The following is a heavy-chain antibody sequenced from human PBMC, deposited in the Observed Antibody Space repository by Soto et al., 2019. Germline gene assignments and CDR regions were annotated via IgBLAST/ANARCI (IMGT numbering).Heavy chain of an antibody. D-gene: IGHD3-22*01. CDR1: GGSISSGGYY. Sequence: KPSETLSLTCTVSGGSISSGGYYWSWIRQHPGKGLEWIGYIYYSGSTYYNPSLKSRVTISVDTSKNQFSLKLSSVTAADTAVYYCARGRADYYDSSGYYYGWFDPWGQGTLVTVSS. CDR2: IYYSGST. J-gene: IGHJ5*02. V-gene: IGHV4-31*03. CDR3: ARGRADYYDSSGYYYGWFDP.